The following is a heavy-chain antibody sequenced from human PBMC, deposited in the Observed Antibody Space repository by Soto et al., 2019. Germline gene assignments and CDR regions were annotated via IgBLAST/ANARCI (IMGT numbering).Heavy chain of an antibody. CDR3: AKDPASNYYKMNWFDP. CDR2: ISGSGGSI. V-gene: IGHV3-23*01. CDR1: GFSLRSYA. J-gene: IGHJ5*02. Sequence: EVQLLESGGGLVQPGGSLRLSCAASGFSLRSYAMSWVRQAPGKGLEWVSAISGSGGSIYYADSVKGRFTVSRDSSKNTLYLQMNSLRVEDTAVYYCAKDPASNYYKMNWFDPWGQGTLVTVSS. D-gene: IGHD4-4*01.